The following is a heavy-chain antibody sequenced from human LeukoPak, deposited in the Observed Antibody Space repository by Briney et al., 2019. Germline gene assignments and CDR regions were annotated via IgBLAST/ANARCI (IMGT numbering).Heavy chain of an antibody. V-gene: IGHV3-74*01. CDR3: ARDPRNVGLAP. Sequence: GGSLRLSCVASGFSLSGYWTYWVRQAPGKGLMYISRNNGDGSTTNYADVVRGRFTMSRDNVKNTLYLQMNSLRVEDTAVYYCARDPRNVGLAPWGQGTLVTVSS. J-gene: IGHJ5*02. D-gene: IGHD2-15*01. CDR2: NNGDGSTT. CDR1: GFSLSGYW.